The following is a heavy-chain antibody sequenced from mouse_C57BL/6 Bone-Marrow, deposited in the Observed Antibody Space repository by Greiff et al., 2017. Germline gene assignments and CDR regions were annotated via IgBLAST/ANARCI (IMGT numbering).Heavy chain of an antibody. CDR1: GFTFSDYG. CDR2: ISSGSSNI. V-gene: IGHV5-17*01. J-gene: IGHJ1*03. D-gene: IGHD1-1*01. CDR3: AKEYDGSSYVGDCYFDV. Sequence: EVQLVESGGGLVKPGGSLKLSCAASGFTFSDYGMHWVRQAPEKGLEWVAYISSGSSNIYYADTVKGRFTISIDNAKNTLCLQLTRLRSEDTAICYCAKEYDGSSYVGDCYFDVWGTGTTVTVSA.